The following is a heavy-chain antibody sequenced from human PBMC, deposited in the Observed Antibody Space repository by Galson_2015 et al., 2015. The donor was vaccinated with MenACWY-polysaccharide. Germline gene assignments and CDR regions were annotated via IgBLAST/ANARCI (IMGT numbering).Heavy chain of an antibody. J-gene: IGHJ5*02. CDR3: AKDSTDFWSVAGRFDH. Sequence: SLRLSCAVSGFTFSSYVMSWVRQAPGRGLGWVSSITDSGSSTYYVDSVKGRFTISRDNSKNTLYLQMNSLRAEDTAVYYCAKDSTDFWSVAGRFDHWGQGTLVTVSS. CDR2: ITDSGSST. CDR1: GFTFSSYV. V-gene: IGHV3-23*01. D-gene: IGHD3-3*01.